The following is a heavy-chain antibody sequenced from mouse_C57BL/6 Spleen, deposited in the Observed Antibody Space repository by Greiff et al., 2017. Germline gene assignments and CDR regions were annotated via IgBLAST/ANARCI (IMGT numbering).Heavy chain of an antibody. Sequence: EVHLVESGGGFVKPGGSLKLSCAASGFTFSDYGMHWVRQAPEKGLEWVAYISSGSSTIYYADTVKGRFTISRDNAKNTLFLQMSSLRSEDTAMYYCARSPLLLRYYFDYWGQGTTLTVSS. CDR2: ISSGSSTI. J-gene: IGHJ2*01. D-gene: IGHD1-1*01. V-gene: IGHV5-17*01. CDR3: ARSPLLLRYYFDY. CDR1: GFTFSDYG.